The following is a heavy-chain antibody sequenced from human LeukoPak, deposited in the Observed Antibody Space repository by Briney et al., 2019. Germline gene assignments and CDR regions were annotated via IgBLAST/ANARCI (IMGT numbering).Heavy chain of an antibody. V-gene: IGHV3-23*01. J-gene: IGHJ6*02. CDR2: ISGSGGST. Sequence: PGGSLRLSCAASGFTFSSYAMSWVRQAPGKGLEWVSAISGSGGSTYYADSVKGRFTISRDNSKNTLHLQMNSLRAEDTAVYYCAKGIIAVAHLYGMDVWGQGTTVTVSS. D-gene: IGHD6-19*01. CDR1: GFTFSSYA. CDR3: AKGIIAVAHLYGMDV.